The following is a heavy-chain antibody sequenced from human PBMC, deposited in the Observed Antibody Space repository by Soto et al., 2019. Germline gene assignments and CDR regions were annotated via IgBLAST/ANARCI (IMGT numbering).Heavy chain of an antibody. Sequence: GESLKISCEGSGYTFTNYWIGWVRQMPGKGLEWMGIIYPGDSDTKYSPSLQGQVTISADKSISIVYLQWSSLTASDTAMYYCARQGLYGSDWDGMDVWGQGTTVTVSS. D-gene: IGHD3-16*01. CDR1: GYTFTNYW. J-gene: IGHJ6*02. CDR3: ARQGLYGSDWDGMDV. V-gene: IGHV5-51*01. CDR2: IYPGDSDT.